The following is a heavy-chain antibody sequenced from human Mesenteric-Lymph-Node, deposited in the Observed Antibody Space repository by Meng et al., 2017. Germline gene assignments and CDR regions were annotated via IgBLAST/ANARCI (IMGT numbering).Heavy chain of an antibody. Sequence: APGEGGEGWLAISGTGSSTYHADSEKHRFTTSSNNSNNDMSMQMHSLRAADTAVYYCSKDIVVIPAAIHSWGQGSLVTVSS. D-gene: IGHD2-2*01. CDR2: ISGTGSST. CDR3: SKDIVVIPAAIHS. J-gene: IGHJ4*02. V-gene: IGHV3-23*01.